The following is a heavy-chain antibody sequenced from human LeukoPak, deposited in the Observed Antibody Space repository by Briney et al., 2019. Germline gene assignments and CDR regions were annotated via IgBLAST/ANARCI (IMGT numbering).Heavy chain of an antibody. D-gene: IGHD2-15*01. CDR2: INHSGST. Sequence: SETLSLTCAVYGGSFSGYYWSWIRQPPGKGLEWIGEINHSGSTNYNPSLKSRVTISVDTSKNQFSLKLSSVTAADTAVYYRARSVVVVVAATDEMDWFDPWGQGTLVTVSS. CDR1: GGSFSGYY. J-gene: IGHJ5*02. CDR3: ARSVVVVVAATDEMDWFDP. V-gene: IGHV4-34*01.